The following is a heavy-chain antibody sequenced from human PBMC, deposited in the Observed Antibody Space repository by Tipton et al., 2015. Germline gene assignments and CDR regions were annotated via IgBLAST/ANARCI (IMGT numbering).Heavy chain of an antibody. CDR2: INHSGST. CDR3: ARVRGAARADY. V-gene: IGHV4-34*01. CDR1: GGSISDTRYF. J-gene: IGHJ4*02. D-gene: IGHD6-6*01. Sequence: TLSLTCTVSGGSISDTRYFWGWIRQTPGKGLEWIGEINHSGSTKYNPSLKSRVTMSVDTSKNQFSLKLNSVIAADTAVYYCARVRGAARADYWGQGTLVTVSS.